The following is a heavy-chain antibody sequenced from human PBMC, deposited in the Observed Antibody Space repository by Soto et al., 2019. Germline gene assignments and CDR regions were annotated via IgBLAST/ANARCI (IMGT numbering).Heavy chain of an antibody. CDR2: IYYSGST. Sequence: SETLSLTCTVSGGSISSSSYYWGWIRQPPGKGLEWIGSIYYSGSTYYNPSLKSRVTISVDRSKNQFSLKLSSVTAADTAVYYCASTSDKYSSSWYPEYFQHWGQGTLVTVSS. CDR3: ASTSDKYSSSWYPEYFQH. V-gene: IGHV4-39*07. J-gene: IGHJ1*01. CDR1: GGSISSSSYY. D-gene: IGHD6-13*01.